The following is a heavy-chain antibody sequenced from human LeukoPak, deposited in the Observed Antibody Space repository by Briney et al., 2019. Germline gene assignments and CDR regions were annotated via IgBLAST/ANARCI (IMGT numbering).Heavy chain of an antibody. CDR3: ARDRSYSSTSCSHPGDFDY. J-gene: IGHJ4*02. CDR2: ISSRGSPI. D-gene: IGHD2-2*01. Sequence: GGSLRLSCAASGFTFSNYEMNWVRQAPGKGLEWVSYISSRGSPIYYADSVKGRFTISRDNAKNSLYLQMNSLRAEDTAVYYCARDRSYSSTSCSHPGDFDYWGQGTLVTVSS. CDR1: GFTFSNYE. V-gene: IGHV3-48*03.